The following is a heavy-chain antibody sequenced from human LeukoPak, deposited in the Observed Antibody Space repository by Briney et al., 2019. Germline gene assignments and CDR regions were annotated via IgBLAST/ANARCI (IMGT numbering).Heavy chain of an antibody. CDR3: ARIQGTSGYGWSHFDY. CDR2: IYYRGTT. Sequence: PSETLSLTCTVSGGSINSGDNYWSWIRQPPGKGLEWIGFIYYRGTTYYSPSLRSRLSISIDTSRNQFSLALNSVTAADTDVYSCARIQGTSGYGWSHFDYWGQGLLVTVSS. CDR1: GGSINSGDNY. V-gene: IGHV4-30-4*01. D-gene: IGHD6-25*01. J-gene: IGHJ4*02.